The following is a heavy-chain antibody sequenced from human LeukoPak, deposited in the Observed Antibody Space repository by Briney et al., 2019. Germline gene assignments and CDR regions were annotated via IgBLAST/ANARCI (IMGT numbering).Heavy chain of an antibody. Sequence: PSETLSLTCTVSGGSISSYYWSWIRQPPGKGLEWIGYIQYSGSTNYNPSLTSRVTISVDTSKNQFSLKLSSVTAADTAVYYCARVTWFPGTSYYYMDVWGKGTTVTVSS. D-gene: IGHD1-1*01. CDR1: GGSISSYY. J-gene: IGHJ6*03. CDR3: ARVTWFPGTSYYYMDV. CDR2: IQYSGST. V-gene: IGHV4-59*01.